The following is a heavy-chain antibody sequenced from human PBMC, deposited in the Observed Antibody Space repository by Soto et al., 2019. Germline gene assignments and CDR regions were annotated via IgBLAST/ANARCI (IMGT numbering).Heavy chain of an antibody. CDR3: ARDQEPRGGHEAFDY. J-gene: IGHJ4*02. Sequence: QVQLVESGGGVVQPGRSLRLSCAASGFTFSSYGMHWVRQAPGKGLEWVAVIWYDGSNKYYADSVKGRFTISRDNSKNTLYLQMNSLRAEDTAVYYCARDQEPRGGHEAFDYWGQGTLVTVSS. CDR1: GFTFSSYG. D-gene: IGHD5-12*01. V-gene: IGHV3-33*01. CDR2: IWYDGSNK.